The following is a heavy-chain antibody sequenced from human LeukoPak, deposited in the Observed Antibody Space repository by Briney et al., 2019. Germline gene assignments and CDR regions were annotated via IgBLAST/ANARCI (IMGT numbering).Heavy chain of an antibody. CDR2: ISWISGSI. Sequence: GGSLRLSCAASGFTFDDYAMHWVRQAPGKGLEWVSGISWISGSIGYADSVKGRFTISRDNSKNTLYLQMNSLRAEDTAVYYCAKSFTQALSGPCAFDIWGQGTMVTVSS. J-gene: IGHJ3*02. CDR3: AKSFTQALSGPCAFDI. D-gene: IGHD2-15*01. CDR1: GFTFDDYA. V-gene: IGHV3-9*01.